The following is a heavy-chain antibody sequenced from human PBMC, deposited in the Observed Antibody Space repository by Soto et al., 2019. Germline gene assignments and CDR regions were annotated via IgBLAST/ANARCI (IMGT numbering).Heavy chain of an antibody. Sequence: SETLSLTCTVSGVSISNSSYYWGWIRRPPGKGLEWIGTIYYSGVTYYNPSLKSRVTISVDTSKNQFSLKLTSVTAADTAVYYCARHGSNWGQGTLVTV. J-gene: IGHJ4*02. CDR2: IYYSGVT. CDR1: GVSISNSSYY. V-gene: IGHV4-39*01. CDR3: ARHGSN.